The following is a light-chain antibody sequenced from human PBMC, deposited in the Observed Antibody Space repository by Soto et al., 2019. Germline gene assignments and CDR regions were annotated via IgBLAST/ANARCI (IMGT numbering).Light chain of an antibody. CDR3: QQYNSYPIT. Sequence: DIQLTQSPSFLSASGGDRVTITCRASQGINRFLAWYQQKPGKAPKFLIYDASSLESGVPSRFSGSGSGTEFTLTISSLQPDDFATYYCQQYNSYPITFGQGTRLEIK. CDR2: DAS. CDR1: QGINRF. J-gene: IGKJ5*01. V-gene: IGKV1-9*01.